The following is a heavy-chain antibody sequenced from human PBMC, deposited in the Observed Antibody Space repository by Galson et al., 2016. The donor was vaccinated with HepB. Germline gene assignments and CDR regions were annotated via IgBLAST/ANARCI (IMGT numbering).Heavy chain of an antibody. CDR2: INAGNGNT. D-gene: IGHD3-9*01. Sequence: SVKVSCKASGYTFTSYAMHWVRQAPGQRLEWMGWINAGNGNTKYSQKFQGRVTITRDTSASTAYMELSSLRSEDTAVYYCARVGPPYYDILTGYYPYDAFDIWGQGTMVTVSS. CDR3: ARVGPPYYDILTGYYPYDAFDI. V-gene: IGHV1-3*01. J-gene: IGHJ3*02. CDR1: GYTFTSYA.